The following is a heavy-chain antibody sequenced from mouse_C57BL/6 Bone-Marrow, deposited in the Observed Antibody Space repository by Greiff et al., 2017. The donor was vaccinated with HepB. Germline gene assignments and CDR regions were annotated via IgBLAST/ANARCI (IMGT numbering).Heavy chain of an antibody. J-gene: IGHJ3*01. Sequence: EVQLQQSGPELVKPGASVKISCKASGYTFTDYYMNWVKQSHGKSLEWIGDINPNNGGTSYNQKFKGKATLTVDKSSSTAYMELRSLTSEDSAVYYCAREGGYGSSPFWGQGTLVTVSA. CDR3: AREGGYGSSPF. CDR2: INPNNGGT. D-gene: IGHD1-1*01. V-gene: IGHV1-26*01. CDR1: GYTFTDYY.